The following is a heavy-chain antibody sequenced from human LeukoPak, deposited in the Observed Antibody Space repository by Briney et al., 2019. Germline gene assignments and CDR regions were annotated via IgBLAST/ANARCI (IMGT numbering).Heavy chain of an antibody. CDR1: GGSISTYY. Sequence: SETLSLTCTVSGGSISTYYWNWIRLPPGKGLEWIGYIYHSGSTNYNPSLQSRVTISVDTSKNQFSLNLNSVTAADTAVYYYARGGAARLHFQNWGQGTLVTVSS. V-gene: IGHV4-59*01. CDR2: IYHSGST. D-gene: IGHD6-6*01. J-gene: IGHJ1*01. CDR3: ARGGAARLHFQN.